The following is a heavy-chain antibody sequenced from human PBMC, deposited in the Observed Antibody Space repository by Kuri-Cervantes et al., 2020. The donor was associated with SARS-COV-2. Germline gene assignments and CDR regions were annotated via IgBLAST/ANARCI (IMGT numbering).Heavy chain of an antibody. D-gene: IGHD3-10*01. V-gene: IGHV4-38-2*02. Sequence: GSLRLSCTVSGYSISSSYYWGWIRQPPGKGLEWIGSIYHSGSTYYNPSLKSRVTISVDTSKNQFSLKLSSVTAADTAVYYCARTSYGSALYWGQGTLVTVSS. CDR3: ARTSYGSALY. CDR1: GYSISSSYY. J-gene: IGHJ4*02. CDR2: IYHSGST.